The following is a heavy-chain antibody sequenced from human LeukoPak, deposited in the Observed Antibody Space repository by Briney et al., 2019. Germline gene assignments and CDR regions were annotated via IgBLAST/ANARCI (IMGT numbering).Heavy chain of an antibody. Sequence: SETLSLTCTVSGGSISSYYWSWIRQPAGKGLEWIGRIYASGSANYNPSLKSRVTLSVDTSKNQFSLKLSSVTAADTAVYYCARGYCSSTSCLPFDYWGQGTLVTVSS. CDR1: GGSISSYY. V-gene: IGHV4-4*07. D-gene: IGHD2-2*01. J-gene: IGHJ4*02. CDR3: ARGYCSSTSCLPFDY. CDR2: IYASGSA.